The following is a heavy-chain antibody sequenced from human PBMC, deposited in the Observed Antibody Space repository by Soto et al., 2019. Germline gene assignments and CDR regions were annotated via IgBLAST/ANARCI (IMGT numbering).Heavy chain of an antibody. CDR1: GYTFTSYG. V-gene: IGHV1-18*01. D-gene: IGHD3-22*01. CDR3: ARERGYYYDSSGYGDYYYGMDV. J-gene: IGHJ6*01. CDR2: ISAYNGNT. Sequence: ASLKVSCKASGYTFTSYGISWVRQAPGQGLEWMGWISAYNGNTNYAQKLQGRVTMTTDTSTSTAYMELRSLRSDDTAVYYCARERGYYYDSSGYGDYYYGMDVWGQGTTVTVSS.